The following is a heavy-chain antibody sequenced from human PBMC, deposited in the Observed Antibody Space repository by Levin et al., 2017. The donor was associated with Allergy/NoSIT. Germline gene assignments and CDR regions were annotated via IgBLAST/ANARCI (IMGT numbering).Heavy chain of an antibody. D-gene: IGHD6-6*01. J-gene: IGHJ6*03. CDR1: GFTFSSYW. CDR3: ASQKKYSSSPGYYYYYMDV. CDR2: IKQDGSEK. Sequence: GESLKISCAASGFTFSSYWMSWVRQAPGKGLEWVANIKQDGSEKYYVDSVKGRFTISRDNAKNSLYLQMNSLRAEDTAVYYCASQKKYSSSPGYYYYYMDVWGKGTTVTVSS. V-gene: IGHV3-7*01.